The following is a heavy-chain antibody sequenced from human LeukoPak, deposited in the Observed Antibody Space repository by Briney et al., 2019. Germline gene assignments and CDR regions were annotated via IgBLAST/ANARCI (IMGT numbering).Heavy chain of an antibody. V-gene: IGHV3-7*01. D-gene: IGHD3-10*01. CDR1: AFTISSNW. CDR3: ARAKPNNMVRGRIMWRECRYYFDY. Sequence: GGSLTLSCAASAFTISSNWMTWLRTAQGQGLEWVANINQDEREKYHVDSVEGRITITRAKAKNSLYLQMNSLRDEDMAVYSCARAKPNNMVRGRIMWRECRYYFDYWGQGTLVTVSS. CDR2: INQDEREK. J-gene: IGHJ4*02.